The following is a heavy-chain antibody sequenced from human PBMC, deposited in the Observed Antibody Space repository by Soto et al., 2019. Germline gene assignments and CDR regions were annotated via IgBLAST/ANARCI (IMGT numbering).Heavy chain of an antibody. Sequence: QVQLQQWGAGLLKPSETLSLTCAVYGGSFSGYYWSWIRQPPGKGLEWIGEINHSGSTNYNPSLKSRVTISVDTSTNKFSLKLSSVTAADTAVYYCGGNIVVVVAATDYYYYYGMDVWGQGTTVTVSS. CDR2: INHSGST. J-gene: IGHJ6*02. CDR1: GGSFSGYY. D-gene: IGHD2-15*01. V-gene: IGHV4-34*01. CDR3: GGNIVVVVAATDYYYYYGMDV.